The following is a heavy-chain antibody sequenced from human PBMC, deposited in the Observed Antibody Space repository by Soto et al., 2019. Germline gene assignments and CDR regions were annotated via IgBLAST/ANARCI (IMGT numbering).Heavy chain of an antibody. V-gene: IGHV1-46*01. Sequence: ASVKVSCKASGYTFTGYYMHWVRQAPGQGLEWMGIINPSGGSTSYAQKFQGRVTMTRDTSTSTVYMELSSLRSEDTAVYYCARFGGRSSSSAVLDYGMDVWGQGTTVTVSS. CDR3: ARFGGRSSSSAVLDYGMDV. J-gene: IGHJ6*02. CDR2: INPSGGST. D-gene: IGHD6-6*01. CDR1: GYTFTGYY.